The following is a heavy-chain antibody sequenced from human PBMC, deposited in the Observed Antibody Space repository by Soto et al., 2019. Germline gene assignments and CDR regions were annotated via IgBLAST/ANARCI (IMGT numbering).Heavy chain of an antibody. Sequence: QVQLHESGPGLVKPSETLSVTCTVSGVSINTQYWSWVRQPPGKGLEWIGSLFNSGKAKHNPSLKSRVTMSLDTSKNQFSLKLTPVSAEDTGVYSCARVQGPGLWESSQCYYCLGVWGKGATVTVTS. J-gene: IGHJ6*03. D-gene: IGHD1-26*01. CDR1: GVSINTQY. CDR2: LFNSGKA. CDR3: ARVQGPGLWESSQCYYCLGV. V-gene: IGHV4-59*11.